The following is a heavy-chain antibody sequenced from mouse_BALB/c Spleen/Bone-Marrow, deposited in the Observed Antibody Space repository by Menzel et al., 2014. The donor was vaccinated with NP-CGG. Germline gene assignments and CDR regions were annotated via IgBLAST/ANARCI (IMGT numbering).Heavy chain of an antibody. Sequence: EVQVVESGGGLVQPGGPLKLSCAASGFDFSRYWMSWVRQAPGKGLEWIGEINPDSSTINYTPSLKDKFIISRDNAKNTLCLQMSKVRSEDTALYYCARLNHYGNLFVWGAGTTVTVSS. CDR2: INPDSSTI. J-gene: IGHJ1*01. D-gene: IGHD1-1*01. V-gene: IGHV4-1*02. CDR1: GFDFSRYW. CDR3: ARLNHYGNLFV.